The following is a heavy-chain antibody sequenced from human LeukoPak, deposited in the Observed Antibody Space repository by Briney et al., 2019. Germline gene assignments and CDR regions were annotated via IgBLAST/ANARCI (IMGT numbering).Heavy chain of an antibody. CDR3: ATLTVRGVINI. J-gene: IGHJ4*02. D-gene: IGHD3-10*01. CDR1: GFTFSNTW. Sequence: GGSLRLSCAASGFTFSNTWMNWVRRAPGKGLGWVGRIQSKTDGGTTEYAAPVKGRFTISRDDSKTTLYLQMNSLKTEDTAVYYCATLTVRGVINIWGQGTLVTVSS. V-gene: IGHV3-15*01. CDR2: IQSKTDGGTT.